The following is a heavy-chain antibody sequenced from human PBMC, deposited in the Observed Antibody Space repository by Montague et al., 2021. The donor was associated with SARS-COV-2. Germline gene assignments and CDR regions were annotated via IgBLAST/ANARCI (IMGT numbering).Heavy chain of an antibody. D-gene: IGHD2-2*01. CDR2: IYNTGRT. CDR1: GGSVTSGDYY. Sequence: SETLSLTCTVSGGSVTSGDYYWTWIRQPPGKGLEWIGYIYNTGRTSYNPSLKSRVTISMDTSKNQFSLKVDSVSAADTAVYYCATEMPAYDVFDILGQGTMVTVSS. J-gene: IGHJ3*02. CDR3: ATEMPAYDVFDI. V-gene: IGHV4-61*08.